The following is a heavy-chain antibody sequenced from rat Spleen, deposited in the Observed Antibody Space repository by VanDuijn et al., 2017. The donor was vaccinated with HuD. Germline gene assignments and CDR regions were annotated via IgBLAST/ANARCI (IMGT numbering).Heavy chain of an antibody. CDR2: LWGNGNT. CDR3: TSPFRWFAY. J-gene: IGHJ3*01. CDR1: GFSLISNS. Sequence: QVQLKESGPGLVQPSQTLSLICTVSGFSLISNSVHWVRQPPGKGLEWMGGLWGNGNTNYNSALKSRLSISRDTSKSQVYLKMNSLQTEDTAIYFCTSPFRWFAYWGQGTLVTVSS. V-gene: IGHV2-13*01.